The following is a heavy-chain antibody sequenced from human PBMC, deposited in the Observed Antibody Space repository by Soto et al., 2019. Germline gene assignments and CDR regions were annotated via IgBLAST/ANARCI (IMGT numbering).Heavy chain of an antibody. CDR3: ARDPDSSWWDY. CDR2: IYHSGST. D-gene: IGHD6-13*01. V-gene: IGHV4-4*02. CDR1: GGAISSSNC. Sequence: SETLSLTCAVSGGAISSSNCLIWFRQPPGKGLEWIGEIYHSGSTNYNPSLKSRVTISVDKSKNQFSLKLSSVTAADTAVYYCARDPDSSWWDYWGQGTLVTVSS. J-gene: IGHJ4*02.